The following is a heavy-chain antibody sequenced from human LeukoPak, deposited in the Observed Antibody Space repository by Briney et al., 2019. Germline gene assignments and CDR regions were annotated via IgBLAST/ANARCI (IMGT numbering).Heavy chain of an antibody. D-gene: IGHD3-3*01. V-gene: IGHV3-23*01. CDR1: GFTFSSYA. Sequence: GGSLRLSCVASGFTFSSYAMSWVRQAPGKGLEWVSAISGSGGSTYYADSVKGRFTISRDNSKNTLYLQMNSLRAEDTAVYYCAKFDKFEDYDFWSGYYPPNWFDPWGQGTLVTVSS. CDR3: AKFDKFEDYDFWSGYYPPNWFDP. J-gene: IGHJ5*02. CDR2: ISGSGGST.